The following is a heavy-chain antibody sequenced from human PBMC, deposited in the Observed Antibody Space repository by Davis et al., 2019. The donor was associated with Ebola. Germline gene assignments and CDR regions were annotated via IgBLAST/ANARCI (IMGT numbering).Heavy chain of an antibody. CDR2: ISSDSDYI. V-gene: IGHV3-21*01. CDR3: ARATGMDV. J-gene: IGHJ6*04. Sequence: GESLKISCAASGFTFSSYSMSWVRQAPGKGLEWVSSISSDSDYIYYADSAKGRFTISRDNAKNTLYLQMNSLRAEDTAVYYCARATGMDVWGKGTTVTVSS. CDR1: GFTFSSYS.